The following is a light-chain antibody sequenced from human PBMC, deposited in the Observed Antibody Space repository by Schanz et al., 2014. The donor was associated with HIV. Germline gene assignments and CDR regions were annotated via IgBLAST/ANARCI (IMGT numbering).Light chain of an antibody. J-gene: IGLJ2*01. CDR1: SSDVGAYNY. V-gene: IGLV2-8*01. Sequence: QSALTQPPSASGSPGQSVTISCTGTSSDVGAYNYVSWYQQHPGKAPKLMIYEVTKRPSGVPDRFSGSKSGTSASLTVSGLQAEDEADYYCSSHAGSNKVFGGGTKLTVL. CDR2: EVT. CDR3: SSHAGSNKV.